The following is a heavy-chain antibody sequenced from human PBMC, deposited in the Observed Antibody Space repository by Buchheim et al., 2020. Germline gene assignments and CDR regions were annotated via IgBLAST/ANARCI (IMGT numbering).Heavy chain of an antibody. Sequence: EVQLLESGGGLAQPGGSLRLSCAASGFSFSTYAMRWVRQAPGKGLEWVSVISGGGSNIYYADSVKVRVTISRDNSKTPLYLQMNNLRAEDTAIYYCVKDFDYWGQGTL. CDR2: ISGGGSNI. CDR3: VKDFDY. J-gene: IGHJ4*02. CDR1: GFSFSTYA. V-gene: IGHV3-23*01.